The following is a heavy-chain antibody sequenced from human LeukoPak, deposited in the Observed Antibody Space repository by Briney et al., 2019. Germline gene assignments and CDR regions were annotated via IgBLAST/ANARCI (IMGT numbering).Heavy chain of an antibody. D-gene: IGHD1-26*01. CDR3: AKDLGAFYYYMDV. J-gene: IGHJ6*03. CDR1: GFTFSSYG. V-gene: IGHV3-30*02. Sequence: PGGSLRLSCAASGFTFSSYGMHWVRQAPGKGLEWVAFIRYDGSNKYYADSVKGRFTISRDNSKNTLYLQMNSLRAEDTAVYYGAKDLGAFYYYMDVWGKGTTVTVSS. CDR2: IRYDGSNK.